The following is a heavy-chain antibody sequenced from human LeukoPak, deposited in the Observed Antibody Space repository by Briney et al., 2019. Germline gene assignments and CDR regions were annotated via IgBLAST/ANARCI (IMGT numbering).Heavy chain of an antibody. D-gene: IGHD3-10*01. CDR3: ARDGYHYYGSGTYFGYYYMDV. J-gene: IGHJ6*03. Sequence: SGGSLRLSCAASGFTFSSYGMHWVRQAPGKGLEWVSYISGGGSAIYYADSVKGRFTISRDNAKNSLYLQMNSLRAEDTAVYYCARDGYHYYGSGTYFGYYYMDVWGKGTTVTISS. CDR2: ISGGGSAI. V-gene: IGHV3-48*04. CDR1: GFTFSSYG.